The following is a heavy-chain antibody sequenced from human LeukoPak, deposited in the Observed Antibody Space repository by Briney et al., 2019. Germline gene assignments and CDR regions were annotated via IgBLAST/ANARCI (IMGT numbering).Heavy chain of an antibody. V-gene: IGHV3-33*01. CDR2: IWYGGSNK. J-gene: IGHJ4*02. D-gene: IGHD5-18*01. CDR3: TPQYSYGPPYFDY. CDR1: GFTFSSYG. Sequence: AGGSLRLSCAASGFTFSSYGMHWVRQAPGKGLEWVAVIWYGGSNKYYADSVKGRFTISRDNSKNTLYLQMNSLKTEDTAVYYCTPQYSYGPPYFDYWGQGTLVTVSS.